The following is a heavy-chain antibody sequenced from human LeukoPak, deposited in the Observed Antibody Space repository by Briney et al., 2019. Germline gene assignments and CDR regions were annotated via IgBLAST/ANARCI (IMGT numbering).Heavy chain of an antibody. CDR3: ARTEIAVAGTGGDYYYYYGMDV. CDR1: GYTFTSYG. CDR2: ISADNGDT. V-gene: IGHV1-18*01. Sequence: ASVKVSCKASGYTFTSYGISWVRQATGQGLEWMGCISADNGDTNYAQNLQGRVTMTTDTSTSTAYMELRSLRSDDSAVYYCARTEIAVAGTGGDYYYYYGMDVWGQGTTVTVSS. D-gene: IGHD6-13*01. J-gene: IGHJ6*02.